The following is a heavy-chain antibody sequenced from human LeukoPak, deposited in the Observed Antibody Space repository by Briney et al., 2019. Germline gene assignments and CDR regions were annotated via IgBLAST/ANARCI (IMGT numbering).Heavy chain of an antibody. J-gene: IGHJ5*02. CDR2: INPNSGGT. CDR3: ARGFLKVVRGVISSSRFDP. Sequence: ASVKVSCKASGYTFTGYYMHWVRQAPGQGLEWMGWINPNSGGTNYAQKFQGRVTMTRDTSISTAYMELSRLRSDDTAVYYRARGFLKVVRGVISSSRFDPWGQGTLVTVSS. V-gene: IGHV1-2*02. CDR1: GYTFTGYY. D-gene: IGHD3-10*01.